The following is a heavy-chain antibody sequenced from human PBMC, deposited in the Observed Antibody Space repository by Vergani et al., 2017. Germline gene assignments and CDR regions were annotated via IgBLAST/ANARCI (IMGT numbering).Heavy chain of an antibody. V-gene: IGHV3-30*02. CDR3: ARDLRLLYNRFDP. D-gene: IGHD1-14*01. CDR2: IRYDGSNK. Sequence: QVQLVESGGGVVQPGGSRRPSCAASGFTFSSYGMHWVRQAPGKGRGWVAFIRYDGSNKYYADSVKGRFTISRDNSKNTLYLQMNSLRDEDTGVYYCARDLRLLYNRFDPWGQGTLVTVSS. J-gene: IGHJ5*02. CDR1: GFTFSSYG.